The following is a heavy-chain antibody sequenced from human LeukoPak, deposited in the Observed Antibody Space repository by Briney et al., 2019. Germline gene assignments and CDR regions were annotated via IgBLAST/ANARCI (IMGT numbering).Heavy chain of an antibody. CDR1: GGSISEYY. CDR3: ARGVRYFVIDGFDI. CDR2: IYYSGST. J-gene: IGHJ3*02. Sequence: PSETLSLTCTVSGGSISEYYWSWIRQPPGKGLEWIGYIYYSGSTNYNPSLKSRVTISVDTSKNQLSLKLSSVTAADTALYYCARGVRYFVIDGFDIWGQGTMVTVSS. D-gene: IGHD3-9*01. V-gene: IGHV4-59*01.